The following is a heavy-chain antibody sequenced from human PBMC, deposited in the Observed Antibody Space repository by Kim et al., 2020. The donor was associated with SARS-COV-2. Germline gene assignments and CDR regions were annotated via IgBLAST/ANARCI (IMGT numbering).Heavy chain of an antibody. CDR1: GFTFSSYS. J-gene: IGHJ4*02. CDR3: ATPRGYSGYDLDY. D-gene: IGHD5-12*01. V-gene: IGHV3-21*01. CDR2: ISSSSSYI. Sequence: WGSLRLSCAASGFTFSSYSMNWVRQAPGKGLEWVSSISSSSSYIYYADSVKGRFTISRDNAKNSLYLQMNSLRAEDTAVYYCATPRGYSGYDLDYWGQGNLVTVSS.